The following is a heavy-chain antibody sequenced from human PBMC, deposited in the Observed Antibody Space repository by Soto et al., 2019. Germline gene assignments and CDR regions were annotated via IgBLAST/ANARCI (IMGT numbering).Heavy chain of an antibody. CDR2: ISGSSSYI. CDR1: GVSFSDYS. V-gene: IGHV3-21*01. CDR3: ARSGEILQTFDS. D-gene: IGHD1-26*01. Sequence: GGSLRLSCVVSGVSFSDYSMNWVRQAPGKGLEWVALISGSSSYIYYADSVKGRFTISRDNAKNSLFLQMDSLRVEDTAVYYCARSGEILQTFDSWGQGTLVTVSS. J-gene: IGHJ4*02.